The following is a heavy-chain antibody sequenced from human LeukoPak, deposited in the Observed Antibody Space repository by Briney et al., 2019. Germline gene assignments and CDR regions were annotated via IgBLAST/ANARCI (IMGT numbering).Heavy chain of an antibody. J-gene: IGHJ4*02. Sequence: GGSLRLSCTASGFTFSTYAMSWVRQAPGEGLEWVSGISGSGGSTYYTDSVKGRFTISRDNSKNTLHLQMSSLRAEDTALYYCVKDRCDRTTCPEVWGQGTLVTVSS. V-gene: IGHV3-23*01. CDR1: GFTFSTYA. D-gene: IGHD2-2*01. CDR3: VKDRCDRTTCPEV. CDR2: ISGSGGST.